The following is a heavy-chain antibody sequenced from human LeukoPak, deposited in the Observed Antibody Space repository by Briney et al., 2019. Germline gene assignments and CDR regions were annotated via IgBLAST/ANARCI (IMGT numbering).Heavy chain of an antibody. D-gene: IGHD3-22*01. V-gene: IGHV3-33*01. Sequence: PGGSLRLSCAASGFTFSRYGMHWVRQAPSKGLEGVAVIWHDGTNQTYADSVKGRFTISRDNSKKMVYVQMNSLRVEDTAFYYCARDWYYDSSGYFHYWGQGTLVTVSS. CDR3: ARDWYYDSSGYFHY. J-gene: IGHJ4*02. CDR2: IWHDGTNQ. CDR1: GFTFSRYG.